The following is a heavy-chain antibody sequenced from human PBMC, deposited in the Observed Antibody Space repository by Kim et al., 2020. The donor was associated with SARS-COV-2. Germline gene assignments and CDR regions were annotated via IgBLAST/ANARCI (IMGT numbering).Heavy chain of an antibody. J-gene: IGHJ6*02. D-gene: IGHD3-22*01. CDR3: AKDPNYYDSSGHSPPGMDV. Sequence: GGSLRLSCAASGFTFDDYTMHWVRQAPGKGLEWVSLISWDGGSTYYADSVKGRFTISRDNSKNSLYLQMKSLRTEDTALYYCAKDPNYYDSSGHSPPGMDVWGQGTTVTVSS. CDR2: ISWDGGST. CDR1: GFTFDDYT. V-gene: IGHV3-43*01.